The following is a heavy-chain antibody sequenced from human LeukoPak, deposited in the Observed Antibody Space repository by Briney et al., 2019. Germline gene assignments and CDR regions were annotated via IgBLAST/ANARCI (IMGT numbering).Heavy chain of an antibody. CDR3: AKELDSIYYYYGMDV. J-gene: IGHJ6*02. V-gene: IGHV3-30*02. CDR1: GFTFSGYG. D-gene: IGHD3-22*01. Sequence: GGSLRLSCAASGFTFSGYGMHWVRQAPGKGLEWVAFIRYDGSNKYYADSVKGRFTISRDNSKNTLYLQMNSLRAEDTAVYYCAKELDSIYYYYGMDVWGQGTTVTVSS. CDR2: IRYDGSNK.